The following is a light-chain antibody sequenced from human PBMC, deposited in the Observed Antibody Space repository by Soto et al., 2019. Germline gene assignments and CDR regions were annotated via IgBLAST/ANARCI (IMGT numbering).Light chain of an antibody. CDR1: QSVNSNY. CDR2: GAS. Sequence: EIVLTQSPGTLSVSPGERVTLSCRASQSVNSNYLAWYQQRPGQAPRLLIFGASYRATGIPDRFSGSGSGTDFTLTISRPEPEDFAVYYCQQYSSSPPEFTFGPGTKVDSK. V-gene: IGKV3-20*01. J-gene: IGKJ3*01. CDR3: QQYSSSPPEFT.